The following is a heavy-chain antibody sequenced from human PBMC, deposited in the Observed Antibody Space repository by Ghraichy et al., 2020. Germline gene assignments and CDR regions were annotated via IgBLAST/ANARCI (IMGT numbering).Heavy chain of an antibody. CDR1: GGSISSGDYY. CDR3: ARRYYDSSGYGDLGYFDY. D-gene: IGHD3-22*01. Sequence: SETLSLTCTVSGGSISSGDYYWSWIRQPPGKGLEWIGYIYYSGSTYYNPSLKSRVTISVDTSKNQFSLKLSSVTAADTAVYYCARRYYDSSGYGDLGYFDYWGQGTLVTVSS. J-gene: IGHJ4*02. CDR2: IYYSGST. V-gene: IGHV4-30-4*01.